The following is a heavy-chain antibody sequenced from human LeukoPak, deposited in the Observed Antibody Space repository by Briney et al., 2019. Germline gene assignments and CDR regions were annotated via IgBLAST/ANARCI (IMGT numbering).Heavy chain of an antibody. CDR1: GGSISSNSYY. CDR2: IYYSGST. Sequence: SETLSLTCTVSGGSISSNSYYWGWIRQPPGKGLEWIGTIYYSGSTYYNPSLKSRVTISVDTSKNQFSLKLSSVTAADTAVYYCARDTSCGYSYGFLGSLCYYYYYMDVWGKGTTVTVSS. D-gene: IGHD5-18*01. V-gene: IGHV4-39*02. CDR3: ARDTSCGYSYGFLGSLCYYYYYMDV. J-gene: IGHJ6*03.